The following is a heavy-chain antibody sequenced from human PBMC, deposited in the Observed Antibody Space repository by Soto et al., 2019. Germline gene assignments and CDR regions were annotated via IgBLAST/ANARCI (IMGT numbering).Heavy chain of an antibody. Sequence: QVQLVQSGAEVKKPGASVKVSCKASGYTFTSYGISWVRQAPGQGLEWMGWTSAYNGNTNYAQKLQGRVTMTTDRSTSTAYMELRSLRSDDTAVYYCARPVGVGARGSYGMDVWGQGTTVTVSS. D-gene: IGHD1-26*01. CDR1: GYTFTSYG. J-gene: IGHJ6*02. CDR2: TSAYNGNT. V-gene: IGHV1-18*01. CDR3: ARPVGVGARGSYGMDV.